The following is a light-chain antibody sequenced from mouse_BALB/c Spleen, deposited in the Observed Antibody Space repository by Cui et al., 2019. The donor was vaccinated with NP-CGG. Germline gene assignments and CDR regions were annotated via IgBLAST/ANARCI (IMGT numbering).Light chain of an antibody. J-gene: IGLJ1*01. CDR3: ALWYSNHWV. V-gene: IGLV1*01. CDR1: TGAVTTSNY. CDR2: GTN. Sequence: AVVPQASALTISPGETVIFTCRSSTGAVTTSNYANWVQEKPDHLFTGLIGGTNNRAPGVPARFSGSLIGDKAALTITGAQTEDEAIYFCALWYSNHWVFGGGTKLTVL.